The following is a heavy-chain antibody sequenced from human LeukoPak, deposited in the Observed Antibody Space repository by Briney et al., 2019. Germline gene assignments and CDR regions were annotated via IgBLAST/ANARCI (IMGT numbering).Heavy chain of an antibody. CDR1: GYTFTGYY. V-gene: IGHV1-2*06. D-gene: IGHD3-22*01. CDR2: INPNSGGT. J-gene: IGHJ5*02. CDR3: ARGLPYDSSGYYWFDP. Sequence: GASVKVSCKASGYTFTGYYMHWVRQAPGRGLEWMGRINPNSGGTNYAQKFQGRVTMTRDTSISTAYMELSRLRSDDTAVYYCARGLPYDSSGYYWFDPWGQGTLVTVSS.